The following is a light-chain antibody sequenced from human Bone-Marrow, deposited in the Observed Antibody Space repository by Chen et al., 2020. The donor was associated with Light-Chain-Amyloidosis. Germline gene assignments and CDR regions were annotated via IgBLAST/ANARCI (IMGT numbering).Light chain of an antibody. Sequence: SYELTQPPLVSVSPGQTARITCSGDDLPTKYAYWYQQKPGQAPVLVIHRDTERPSGISERFSGSSSGTTATLTISGVQAEDEADDHCQSADSSGTYEVIFGGGTKLTVL. CDR3: QSADSSGTYEVI. J-gene: IGLJ2*01. CDR1: DLPTKY. CDR2: RDT. V-gene: IGLV3-25*03.